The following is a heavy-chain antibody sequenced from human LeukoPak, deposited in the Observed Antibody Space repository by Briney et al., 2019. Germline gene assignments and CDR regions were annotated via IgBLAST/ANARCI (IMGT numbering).Heavy chain of an antibody. CDR2: ISSSGSTI. CDR1: GFTFSDYY. CDR3: ARDSSYYYDSSGYSFLALDY. Sequence: GGSLRLSCAASGFTFSDYYMSWIRQAPGKGLEWVSYISSSGSTIYYADSVKGRFTISRDNAKNSLYLQMNSLRAEDTAVYYCARDSSYYYDSSGYSFLALDYWGQGTLVTVSS. D-gene: IGHD3-22*01. V-gene: IGHV3-11*04. J-gene: IGHJ4*02.